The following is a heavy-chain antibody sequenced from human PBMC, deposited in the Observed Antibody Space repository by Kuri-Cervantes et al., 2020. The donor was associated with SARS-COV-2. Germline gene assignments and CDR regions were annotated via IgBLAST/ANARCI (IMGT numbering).Heavy chain of an antibody. CDR2: IYYSGST. Sequence: SETLSLTCTVSGGSIGSYYWSWIRQPPGKGLEWIGYIYYSGSTNYNPSLKSRVTISVDTSKNQFSLKLSSVTAADTAVYYCARAGYSSSWDYYYYYYMDVWGKGTTVTVSS. D-gene: IGHD6-13*01. V-gene: IGHV4-59*01. CDR1: GGSIGSYY. J-gene: IGHJ6*03. CDR3: ARAGYSSSWDYYYYYYMDV.